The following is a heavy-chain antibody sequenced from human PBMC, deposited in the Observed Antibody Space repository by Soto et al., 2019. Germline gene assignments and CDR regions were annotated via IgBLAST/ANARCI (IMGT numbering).Heavy chain of an antibody. CDR1: GYTFTSYG. Sequence: QGQLVQSGAEVKKPGASVKVSCKASGYTFTSYGISWVRQAPGQGREWMGWISDYTGNTNYAQKLQGRVTMTTDTSTSKAYIELRSQRSDDTAAYYCSRAYGGNTVVYYCMDVWGQGTTVTVSS. D-gene: IGHD4-17*01. J-gene: IGHJ6*02. CDR3: SRAYGGNTVVYYCMDV. V-gene: IGHV1-18*01. CDR2: ISDYTGNT.